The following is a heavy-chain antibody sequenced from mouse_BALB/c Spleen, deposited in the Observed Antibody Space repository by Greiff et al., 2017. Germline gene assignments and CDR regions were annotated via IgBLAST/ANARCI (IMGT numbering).Heavy chain of an antibody. CDR1: GFTFSSYA. D-gene: IGHD2-4*01. Sequence: EVKLVESGGGLVKPGGSLKLSCAASGFTFSSYAMSWVRQTPEKRLEWVASISSGGSTYYPDSVKGRFTISRDNARNILYLQMSSLRSEDTAMYYCARSGLRYYFDYWGQGTTLTVSS. J-gene: IGHJ2*01. V-gene: IGHV5-6-5*01. CDR2: ISSGGST. CDR3: ARSGLRYYFDY.